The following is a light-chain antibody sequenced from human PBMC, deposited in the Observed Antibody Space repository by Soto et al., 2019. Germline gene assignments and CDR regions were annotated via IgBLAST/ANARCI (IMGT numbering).Light chain of an antibody. Sequence: DIVMTQSPDSLAVSLGESATINCKSSQSVLYSSNKKNYLAWYQQKSGQSPKVLIYWASTRESGVPDRFSGSGSGTDFTLTFSSLQAEDAAVDDCQQSYSTPRTFGQGTKVEIK. J-gene: IGKJ1*01. V-gene: IGKV4-1*01. CDR2: WAS. CDR3: QQSYSTPRT. CDR1: QSVLYSSNKKNY.